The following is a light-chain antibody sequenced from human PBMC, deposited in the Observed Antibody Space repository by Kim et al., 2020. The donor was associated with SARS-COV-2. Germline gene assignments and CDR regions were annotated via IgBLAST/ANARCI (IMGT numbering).Light chain of an antibody. J-gene: IGKJ2*01. V-gene: IGKV2-24*01. CDR1: ESLLHSDWNTY. CDR2: MIS. CDR3: MQSTQNHLT. Sequence: QPASFSCRSSESLLHSDWNTYVRWLQLSPGKPPRLLIYMISNRFTGVPDRFSGSGAGKDFTLKISRVEAQDVGVYFCMQSTQNHLTFGQGTKLEI.